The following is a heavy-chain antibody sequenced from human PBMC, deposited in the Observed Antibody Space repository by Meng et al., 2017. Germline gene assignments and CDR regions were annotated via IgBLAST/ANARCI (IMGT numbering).Heavy chain of an antibody. V-gene: IGHV1-2*06. CDR3: ARASRHSSSWYGSDY. CDR1: GYTFTGYY. D-gene: IGHD6-13*01. Sequence: ASVKVSCKASGYTFTGYYMHWVRQAPGQGLEWMGRINPNSGGTNYAQKFQGRVTMTRDTSISTAYMELSRLRSDDTAVYYCARASRHSSSWYGSDYWGQGTLVTVSS. J-gene: IGHJ4*02. CDR2: INPNSGGT.